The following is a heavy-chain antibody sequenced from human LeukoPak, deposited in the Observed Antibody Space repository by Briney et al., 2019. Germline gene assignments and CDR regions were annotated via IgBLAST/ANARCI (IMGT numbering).Heavy chain of an antibody. V-gene: IGHV4-34*01. D-gene: IGHD3-10*01. CDR3: ARDRSWGGSGSYYTVFYV. Sequence: SETLSLTCAVYGGSFSGYYWSWIRQPPGKGLEWIGEINHSGSTNYNPSLKSRVTISVDTSKNQFSLKLSSATAADTAVYYCARDRSWGGSGSYYTVFYVWGQGTLVTVSS. J-gene: IGHJ4*02. CDR2: INHSGST. CDR1: GGSFSGYY.